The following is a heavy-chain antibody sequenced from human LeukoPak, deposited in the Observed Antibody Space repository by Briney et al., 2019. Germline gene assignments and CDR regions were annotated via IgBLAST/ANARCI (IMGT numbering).Heavy chain of an antibody. CDR2: INPNSGGT. D-gene: IGHD3-10*01. CDR3: AGGGPGAPPPRTCDY. V-gene: IGHV1-2*06. J-gene: IGHJ4*02. Sequence: ASVKVSCKASGYTFTGYYMHWVRQAPGQGLEWMGRINPNSGGTNYAQKFQGRVTMTRDTSISTAYMELSRLRSDDTAVYYCAGGGPGAPPPRTCDYWGQGTLVTVSS. CDR1: GYTFTGYY.